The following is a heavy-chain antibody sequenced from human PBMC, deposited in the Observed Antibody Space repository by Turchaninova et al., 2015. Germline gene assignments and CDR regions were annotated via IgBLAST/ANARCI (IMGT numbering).Heavy chain of an antibody. D-gene: IGHD5-12*01. CDR1: GYCFTSYW. J-gene: IGHJ4*02. Sequence: EVQLVQSGAKGKKPGESLKISLKGAGYCFTSYWFGWVRQMPGKGLEWMGIIHPGDSDTRYSPSFQGQVTISVDKSISTAYLQWSSLKASDTAMYYCARQDGGGLYYFENWGQGTLVTVSS. CDR3: ARQDGGGLYYFEN. CDR2: IHPGDSDT. V-gene: IGHV5-51*01.